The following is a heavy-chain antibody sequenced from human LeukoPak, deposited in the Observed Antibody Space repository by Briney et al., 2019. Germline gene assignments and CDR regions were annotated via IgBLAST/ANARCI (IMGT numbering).Heavy chain of an antibody. CDR1: GYTFTSYG. CDR3: ARDQKRYCDFWSGYINWFDP. J-gene: IGHJ5*02. V-gene: IGHV1-18*01. D-gene: IGHD3-3*01. CDR2: ISAYNGNT. Sequence: ASVKVSCKASGYTFTSYGISWVRQAPGQGLEWMGWISAYNGNTNYAQKLQGRVTMTTDTSTSTAYMELRSLRSDDTAVYYCARDQKRYCDFWSGYINWFDPWGQGTLATVSS.